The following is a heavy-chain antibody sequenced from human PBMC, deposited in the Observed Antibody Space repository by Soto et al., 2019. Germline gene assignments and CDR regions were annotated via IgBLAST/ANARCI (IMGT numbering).Heavy chain of an antibody. Sequence: PSETLSLTCTVSGGSISSGGYYWAWLRRSPGKGLEWIGEIHHSETTNYNPSLNSRVSISVDKSKNQFSLKLNSVNAADTADYYCARTSSYDSTGYYNLDVWGPGTTVTVFS. CDR2: IHHSETT. V-gene: IGHV4-39*07. CDR1: GGSISSGGYY. CDR3: ARTSSYDSTGYYNLDV. J-gene: IGHJ6*02. D-gene: IGHD3-22*01.